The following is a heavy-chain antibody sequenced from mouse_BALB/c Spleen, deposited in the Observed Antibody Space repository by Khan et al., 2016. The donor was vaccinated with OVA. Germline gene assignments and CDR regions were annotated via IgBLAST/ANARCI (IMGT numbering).Heavy chain of an antibody. J-gene: IGHJ4*01. CDR2: IWGDGST. V-gene: IGHV2-6-7*01. D-gene: IGHD2-10*01. CDR1: GFSLTGYG. Sequence: QVRLQQSGPGLVAPSQSLSITCTVSGFSLTGYGVNWVRQPPGKGLEWLGMIWGDGSTDYNSALKSRLSISKDNSKSQIFLKINSLQTDDTARYYCARAYYGNYREAMDYWGQGTSVTVSS. CDR3: ARAYYGNYREAMDY.